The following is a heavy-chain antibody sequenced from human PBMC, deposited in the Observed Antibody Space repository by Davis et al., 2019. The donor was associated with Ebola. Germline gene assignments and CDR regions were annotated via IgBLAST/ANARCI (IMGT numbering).Heavy chain of an antibody. CDR1: GFTFKSYS. D-gene: IGHD4-17*01. CDR2: ISGSSTTI. J-gene: IGHJ4*02. V-gene: IGHV3-48*04. CDR3: TRDYGDYINDF. Sequence: GESLKISCAASGFTFKSYSMIWVRQAPGKGLEWLSYISGSSTTIYYADSVKGRFTISRDNAKNTVYLQMNSLRVEDTALYYCTRDYGDYINDFWGQGTLVTVSS.